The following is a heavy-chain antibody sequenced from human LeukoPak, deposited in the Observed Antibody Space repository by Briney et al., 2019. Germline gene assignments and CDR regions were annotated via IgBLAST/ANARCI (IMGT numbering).Heavy chain of an antibody. D-gene: IGHD3-10*01. CDR2: IIPILGIA. V-gene: IGHV1-69*04. CDR1: GGTFSSYA. J-gene: IGHJ5*02. CDR3: ARLAGGSGGYYRVYWFDP. Sequence: SVNVSCKASGGTFSSYAISWVRRAPGQGLEWMGRIIPILGIANYAQKFQGRVTITADKSTSKAYMELSSLRSEDTAVYYCARLAGGSGGYYRVYWFDPWGQGTLVTVSS.